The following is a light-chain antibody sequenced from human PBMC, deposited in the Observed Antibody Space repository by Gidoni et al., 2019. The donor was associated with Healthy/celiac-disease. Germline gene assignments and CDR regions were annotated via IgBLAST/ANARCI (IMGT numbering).Light chain of an antibody. J-gene: IGKJ2*01. V-gene: IGKV4-1*01. CDR1: QSVLYSSNNKYY. Sequence: DIAMTNALDSLPVSLGLRATINCKPSQSVLYSSNNKYYLACYQQKQGQPPKLLIYWASTRESGVPGRFSGSGSGTDFTLTISSLQAEDVAVYYCQQYYSTPYTFGQGTKLEIK. CDR3: QQYYSTPYT. CDR2: WAS.